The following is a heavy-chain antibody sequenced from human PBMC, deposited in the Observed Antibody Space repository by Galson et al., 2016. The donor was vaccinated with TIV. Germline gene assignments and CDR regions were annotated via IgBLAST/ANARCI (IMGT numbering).Heavy chain of an antibody. V-gene: IGHV1-24*01. J-gene: IGHJ4*02. Sequence: SVKVSCKVSGDSLSDLSMLWVRQAPGKGLEWMGGFDPEQHKKIYAQKLQGRVTLTEDTSTDTAFLELSSLSFEDTAVYYCASVAWFPGLSLDDWGQGTLVIVSS. CDR2: FDPEQHKK. D-gene: IGHD2/OR15-2a*01. CDR3: ASVAWFPGLSLDD. CDR1: GDSLSDLS.